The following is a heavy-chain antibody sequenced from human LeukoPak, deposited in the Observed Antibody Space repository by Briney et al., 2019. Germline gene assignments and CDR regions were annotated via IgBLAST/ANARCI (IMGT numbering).Heavy chain of an antibody. Sequence: SVKVSCKASGGTFSSYAISWVRQAPGQGLEWMGRIIPILGIANYAQKFQGRVTITADKSTSTAYMELSSLRSEDTAVYYCARDDVVVAATGFLDYWGQGTLVTVSS. CDR2: IIPILGIA. V-gene: IGHV1-69*04. D-gene: IGHD2-15*01. J-gene: IGHJ4*02. CDR1: GGTFSSYA. CDR3: ARDDVVVAATGFLDY.